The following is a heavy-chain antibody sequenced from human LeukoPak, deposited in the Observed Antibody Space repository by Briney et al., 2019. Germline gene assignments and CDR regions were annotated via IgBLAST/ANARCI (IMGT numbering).Heavy chain of an antibody. D-gene: IGHD5-18*01. CDR2: INTNTGNP. CDR1: GYTFTSYA. V-gene: IGHV7-4-1*02. J-gene: IGHJ4*02. Sequence: ASVKVSCKASGYTFTSYAMNWVRQAPGQGLEWMGWINTNTGNPTYAQGFTGRLVFPLDTSRSTAYLQVSSLTAEDTAVYYFSSTGYVDTVIFVSFDYWGQGTLVTVSS. CDR3: SSTGYVDTVIFVSFDY.